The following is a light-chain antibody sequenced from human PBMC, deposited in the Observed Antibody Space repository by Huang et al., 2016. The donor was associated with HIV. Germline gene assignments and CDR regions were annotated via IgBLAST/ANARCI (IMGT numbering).Light chain of an antibody. Sequence: DIVMAQSPVSLAVSLGERATLTCRSSQIVFAPSTNKEYLAWFQQKPGQPPKLLLFWSSTREVGVPDRFSGSGSGTHFTLTIANLEADDAAIYYCQQYYASPQTFGQGTRV. V-gene: IGKV4-1*01. J-gene: IGKJ1*01. CDR1: QIVFAPSTNKEY. CDR3: QQYYASPQT. CDR2: WSS.